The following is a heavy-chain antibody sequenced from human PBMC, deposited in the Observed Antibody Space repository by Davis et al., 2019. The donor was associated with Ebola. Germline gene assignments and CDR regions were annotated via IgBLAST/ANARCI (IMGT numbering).Heavy chain of an antibody. V-gene: IGHV3-48*02. CDR3: ARRWYDSAYYFEY. CDR1: GFTFSSYS. D-gene: IGHD5-24*01. J-gene: IGHJ4*02. CDR2: ISSTTTVI. Sequence: GESLKISCAASGFTFSSYSMNWVRQAPGKGLEWLSLISSTTTVIRYADSVKGRFIISRDNANNSLFLQMNSLRDEDTAVYFCARRWYDSAYYFEYWGQGTLVTVSS.